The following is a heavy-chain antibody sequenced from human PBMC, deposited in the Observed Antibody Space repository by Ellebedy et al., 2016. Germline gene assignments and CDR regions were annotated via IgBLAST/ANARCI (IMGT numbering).Heavy chain of an antibody. CDR2: ISSSGNFL. J-gene: IGHJ4*02. V-gene: IGHV3-21*01. Sequence: GGSLRLSXSASGFSFSTFTVQWVRQAPGKGLEWVSSISSSGNFLDYADSVKGRFTISKDIANNSLYLQMSSLRAEDTAVYYCTKVGNGWSSDYWGQGTLVTVSS. CDR3: TKVGNGWSSDY. D-gene: IGHD6-19*01. CDR1: GFSFSTFT.